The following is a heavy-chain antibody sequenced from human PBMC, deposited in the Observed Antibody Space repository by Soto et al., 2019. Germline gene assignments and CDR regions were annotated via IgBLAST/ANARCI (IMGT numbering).Heavy chain of an antibody. Sequence: PGGSLRLSCVASGFTFSSYAMSWVRQAPGKGLEWVSAISGSGGSTYYADSVKGRFTISRDNSKNTLYLQMNSLRAEDTAVYYCAKSPHYDFWSGPNDYWGQGTLVTVSS. CDR3: AKSPHYDFWSGPNDY. V-gene: IGHV3-23*01. J-gene: IGHJ4*02. CDR2: ISGSGGST. CDR1: GFTFSSYA. D-gene: IGHD3-3*01.